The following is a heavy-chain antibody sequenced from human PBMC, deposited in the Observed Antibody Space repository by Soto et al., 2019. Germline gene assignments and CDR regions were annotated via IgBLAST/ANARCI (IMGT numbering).Heavy chain of an antibody. D-gene: IGHD6-25*01. J-gene: IGHJ4*02. CDR3: ASGSAAGDY. CDR2: IYYSGST. Sequence: ETLSLTCTVSGGSISSYYWSWIRQPPGKGLEWIGYIYYSGSTNYNPSLKSRVTISVDTSKNQFSLKLSSVTAADTAVYYCASGSAAGDYWGQGTRVTVAS. CDR1: GGSISSYY. V-gene: IGHV4-59*01.